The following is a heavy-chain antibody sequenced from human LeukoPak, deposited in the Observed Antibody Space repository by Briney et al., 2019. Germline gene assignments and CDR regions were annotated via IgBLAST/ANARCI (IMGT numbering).Heavy chain of an antibody. V-gene: IGHV4-59*08. CDR1: GGSISSYY. J-gene: IGHJ4*02. CDR3: ARHPFATPLDY. Sequence: SETLSLTCTVSGGSISSYYWSWIRQPPGKGLEWIGYAYYSGHTNYNSSLKSRVTMSLDTSKSQFSLRLSSVTAADTAVYFCARHPFATPLDYWGPGTLVTVSS. CDR2: AYYSGHT. D-gene: IGHD2-15*01.